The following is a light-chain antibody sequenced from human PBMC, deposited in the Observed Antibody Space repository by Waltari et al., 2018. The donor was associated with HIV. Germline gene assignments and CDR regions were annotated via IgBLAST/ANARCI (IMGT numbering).Light chain of an antibody. CDR3: AAWDDSLNGWV. CDR2: SNN. J-gene: IGLJ3*02. CDR1: SSNTGSYT. V-gene: IGLV1-44*01. Sequence: QSVLTQPPSPSGTPGQRVTISCSASSSNTGSYTVNCYHQLPGTAPKLLIYSNNQRPSGVPDRFSGSKSGTSASLAISGLQSEDEADYYCAAWDDSLNGWVFGGGTKLTVL.